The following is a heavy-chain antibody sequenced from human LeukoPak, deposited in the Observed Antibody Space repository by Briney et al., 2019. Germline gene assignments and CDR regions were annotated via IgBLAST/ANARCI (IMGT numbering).Heavy chain of an antibody. Sequence: PPETLSLTCAVYGGSFSGYYWSWIRQPLGKGLEWIGEINHSGSTNYNPSLKSRVTISVDTSKNQFSLKLSSVTAADTAVYYCARGCWSYYFDYWGQGTLVTVSS. CDR3: ARGCWSYYFDY. J-gene: IGHJ4*02. D-gene: IGHD1-26*01. V-gene: IGHV4-34*01. CDR2: INHSGST. CDR1: GGSFSGYY.